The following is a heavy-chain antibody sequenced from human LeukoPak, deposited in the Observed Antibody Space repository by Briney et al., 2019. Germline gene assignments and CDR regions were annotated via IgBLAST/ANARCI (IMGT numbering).Heavy chain of an antibody. CDR1: GFTFSSYA. CDR2: ISYDGSNK. V-gene: IGHV3-30-3*01. Sequence: GRSLRLSCAASGFTFSSYAMLWVRQAPGKGLEWVAVISYDGSNKYYADSVKGRFTISRDNSKNTLYLQMNSLRAEDTAVYYCARDYYDSSGYAALGYWGQGTLVTVSS. CDR3: ARDYYDSSGYAALGY. J-gene: IGHJ4*02. D-gene: IGHD3-22*01.